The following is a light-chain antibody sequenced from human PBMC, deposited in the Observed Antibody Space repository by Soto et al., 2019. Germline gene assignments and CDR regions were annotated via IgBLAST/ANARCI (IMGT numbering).Light chain of an antibody. V-gene: IGKV1-6*01. J-gene: IGKJ2*01. Sequence: AIQMTQSPSSLTASVGDRVTITCRASQGIRNDLGWYQQKPGKAPKLLIYAASRLQSGVPSRFSGSGSGADFTLTISSLQPEDFATYYCLQDYNYPSTFGQGTKLEIK. CDR1: QGIRND. CDR2: AAS. CDR3: LQDYNYPST.